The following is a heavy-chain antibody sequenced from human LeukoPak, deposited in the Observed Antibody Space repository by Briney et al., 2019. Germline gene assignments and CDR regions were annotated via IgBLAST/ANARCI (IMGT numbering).Heavy chain of an antibody. J-gene: IGHJ4*02. V-gene: IGHV4-39*01. D-gene: IGHD5-18*01. CDR3: ARRGDSYAVFDY. CDR1: GGSISRRGYY. Sequence: SETLSLICTVSGGSISRRGYYWGWIRQPPGRGLEWIGTITYSGSTYFSPSVKSRVTMSMDTSKNQFSLKLSSVTAADTAVYYCARRGDSYAVFDYWGQGTLVTVSS. CDR2: ITYSGST.